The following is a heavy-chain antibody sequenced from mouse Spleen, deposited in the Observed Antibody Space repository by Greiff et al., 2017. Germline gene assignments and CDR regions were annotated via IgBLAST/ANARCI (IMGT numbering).Heavy chain of an antibody. D-gene: IGHD3-2*01. Sequence: QVQLQQPGAELVKPGASVKLSCKASGYTFTSYWMHWVKQRPGQGLEWIGEINPSNGRTNYNEKFKSKATLTVDKSSSTAYMQLSSLTSEDSAVYYCARRGARQLGFDYWGQGTTLTVSS. CDR1: GYTFTSYW. J-gene: IGHJ2*01. CDR2: INPSNGRT. V-gene: IGHV1S81*02. CDR3: ARRGARQLGFDY.